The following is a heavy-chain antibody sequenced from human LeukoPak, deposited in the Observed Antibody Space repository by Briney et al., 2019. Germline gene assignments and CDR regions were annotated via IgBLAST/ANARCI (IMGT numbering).Heavy chain of an antibody. J-gene: IGHJ6*03. D-gene: IGHD1-26*01. CDR1: GFTLSTYG. V-gene: IGHV3-30*02. CDR3: ARAIGSWGNMDV. Sequence: GGSLRLSCAASGFTLSTYGMYWVRQAPGRALEWVAFMWHDGGYEYVADSVKGRFAISRDNFKNALYLQMNSLRSEDAALYYWARAIGSWGNMDVWGKGTAVTVSS. CDR2: MWHDGGYE.